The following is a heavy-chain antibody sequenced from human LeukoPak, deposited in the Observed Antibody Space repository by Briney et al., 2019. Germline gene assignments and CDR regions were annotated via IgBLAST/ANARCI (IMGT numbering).Heavy chain of an antibody. Sequence: GESLKISCKGSGYSFTSYWIGWVRQMPGKGLEWMGIIYPGDSDTRYSPSFQGQVTISADKSISTAYLQWSSLKASDTAMYYCARHGGSSWYYYYGMDVWGQGTTVTVSS. D-gene: IGHD6-13*01. V-gene: IGHV5-51*01. CDR3: ARHGGSSWYYYYGMDV. CDR1: GYSFTSYW. J-gene: IGHJ6*02. CDR2: IYPGDSDT.